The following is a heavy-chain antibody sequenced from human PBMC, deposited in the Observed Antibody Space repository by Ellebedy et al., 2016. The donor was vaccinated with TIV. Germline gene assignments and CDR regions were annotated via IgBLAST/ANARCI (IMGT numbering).Heavy chain of an antibody. D-gene: IGHD3-10*01. V-gene: IGHV3-74*01. CDR1: GFTFSSYW. CDR3: ARGGQPGGMDV. CDR2: INSDGSST. J-gene: IGHJ6*02. Sequence: GESLKISCAASGFTFSSYWMYWVRQAPGKGLVWVSRINSDGSSTSYADSVKGRFTISRDNAKNTLYLQMNSLRAEDTAVYYCARGGQPGGMDVWGQGTTVTVSS.